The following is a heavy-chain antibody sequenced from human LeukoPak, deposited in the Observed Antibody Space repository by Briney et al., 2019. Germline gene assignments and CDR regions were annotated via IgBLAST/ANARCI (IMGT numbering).Heavy chain of an antibody. CDR3: AREAGGDYGDYYYYYYMDV. CDR2: VNWNGGST. CDR1: GFTFDDYG. D-gene: IGHD4/OR15-4a*01. V-gene: IGHV3-20*04. Sequence: GGSLRLSCAASGFTFDDYGMSWVRQAPGKGLEWVSGVNWNGGSTGYADSVKGRFTISRDNAKNSLYLQMNSLRAEDTALYYCAREAGGDYGDYYYYYYMDVWGEGTTVTVSS. J-gene: IGHJ6*03.